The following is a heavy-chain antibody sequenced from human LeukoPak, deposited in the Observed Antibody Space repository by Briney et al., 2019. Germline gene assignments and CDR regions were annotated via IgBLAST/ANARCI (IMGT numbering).Heavy chain of an antibody. Sequence: SETLSLTCTVSGGSISNYYWSWIRQPPGKGLEWIGYIYYSGSTNYNPSLKSRVTISVDTSKNQFSLKLRSVTAADTAVYYCAENSGSYYGFDYWGQGTLVTVSS. D-gene: IGHD1-26*01. CDR3: AENSGSYYGFDY. CDR2: IYYSGST. J-gene: IGHJ4*02. CDR1: GGSISNYY. V-gene: IGHV4-59*01.